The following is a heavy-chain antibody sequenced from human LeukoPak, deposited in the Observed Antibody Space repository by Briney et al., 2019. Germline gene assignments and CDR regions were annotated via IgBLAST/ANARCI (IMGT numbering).Heavy chain of an antibody. V-gene: IGHV3-64*01. CDR1: GFRFSSYA. J-gene: IGHJ3*01. CDR2: IGSNGVTT. Sequence: PGGSLRLSCAASGFRFSSYAIHWVRQAPGKGLEYVSAIGSNGVTTYYANSVKGRFTISRDNSKNTLYLQMGSLRAEDMAVYYCARERSVYYLDSLLKDAFDVWGQGTMVTVSS. CDR3: ARERSVYYLDSLLKDAFDV. D-gene: IGHD3-10*01.